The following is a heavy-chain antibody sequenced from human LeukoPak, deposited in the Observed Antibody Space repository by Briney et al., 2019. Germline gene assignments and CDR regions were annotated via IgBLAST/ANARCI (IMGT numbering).Heavy chain of an antibody. J-gene: IGHJ4*02. D-gene: IGHD1-26*01. CDR1: GYTFTSYY. V-gene: IGHV1-46*01. Sequence: ASVKVSCKASGYTFTSYYMHWVRQAPGQGLEWMGIINPSGGSTSYAQKFQGRVTMTRDTSTSTVYMELSSLRSEDTAVYYCARVARETEDEVGFLFDRWGQGTLVTVSS. CDR3: ARVARETEDEVGFLFDR. CDR2: INPSGGST.